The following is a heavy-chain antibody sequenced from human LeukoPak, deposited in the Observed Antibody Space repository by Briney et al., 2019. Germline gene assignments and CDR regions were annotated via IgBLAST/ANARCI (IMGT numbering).Heavy chain of an antibody. CDR3: ARYRAFDI. J-gene: IGHJ3*02. Sequence: SETLSLTCTVSGDSISSYYWSWIRQPPGKGLEWIGYIYYSGTNYNPSLKSRVTILVDTSKNQFYLRLSSVTAADTAVYYCARYRAFDIWGQGTMVTVSS. D-gene: IGHD2-2*01. V-gene: IGHV4-59*01. CDR1: GDSISSYY. CDR2: IYYSGT.